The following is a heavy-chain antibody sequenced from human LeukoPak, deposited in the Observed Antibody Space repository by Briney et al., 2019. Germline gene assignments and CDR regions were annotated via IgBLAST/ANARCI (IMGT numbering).Heavy chain of an antibody. CDR1: GFTFKSYD. J-gene: IGHJ1*01. CDR3: ARRPAGSGILGYFQH. Sequence: SGGSLRLSCAASGFTFKSYDMHWVRQAPGKGLEWIGEINHSGSTNYNPSLKSRVTISVDTSKNQFSLKLSSVTAADTAVYYCARRPAGSGILGYFQHWGQGTLVTVSS. V-gene: IGHV4-34*01. D-gene: IGHD3-10*01. CDR2: INHSGST.